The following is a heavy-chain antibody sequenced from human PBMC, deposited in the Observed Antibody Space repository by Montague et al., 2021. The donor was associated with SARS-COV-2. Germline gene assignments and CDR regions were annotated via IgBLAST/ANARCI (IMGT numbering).Heavy chain of an antibody. CDR2: ISISGST. V-gene: IGHV4-61*02. CDR3: ARDIAVAGLFDY. CDR1: GGSISSGSYD. D-gene: IGHD6-19*01. J-gene: IGHJ4*02. Sequence: ILSLTCTVSGGSISSGSYDWSWIRQPAGKGLEWIGRISISGSTNYNPSLKSRVTISVDTSKNQFSLKLSSVTAADTAVYYCARDIAVAGLFDYWGQGTLVTVSS.